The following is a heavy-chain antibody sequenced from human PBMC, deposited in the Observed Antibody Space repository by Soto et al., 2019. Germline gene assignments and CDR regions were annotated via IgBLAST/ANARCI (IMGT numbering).Heavy chain of an antibody. J-gene: IGHJ4*02. V-gene: IGHV4-39*01. D-gene: IGHD6-19*01. CDR2: IYYSGNT. CDR1: ALSISSGSDY. Sequence: SATLSPACTVTALSISSGSDYCAWIRHPPGKGLEWIGTIYYSGNTYYSPSLKSRVTMSVDTSKNQFSLKLSSVTAADTAVYYCARHGGAAVASLCCDYWGQGALVTVS. CDR3: ARHGGAAVASLCCDY.